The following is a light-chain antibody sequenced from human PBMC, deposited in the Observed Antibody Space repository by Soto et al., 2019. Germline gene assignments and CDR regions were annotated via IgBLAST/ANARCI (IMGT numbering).Light chain of an antibody. CDR1: QSVSSN. CDR2: GAS. V-gene: IGKV3-15*01. J-gene: IGKJ1*01. Sequence: EIVMTQSPATLSVSPGERATLSCRASQSVSSNLAWSQQKPGQAPRLLIYGASTRATGIPARFSDSGSGTEFTLTFSSLQYEDLSVYYCQQYNNWPQTFGQGTKVEIK. CDR3: QQYNNWPQT.